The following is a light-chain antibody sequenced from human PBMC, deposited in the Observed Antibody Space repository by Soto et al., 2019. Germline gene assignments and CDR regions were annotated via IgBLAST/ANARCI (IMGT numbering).Light chain of an antibody. CDR1: QSVSNN. Sequence: EIMMTQSPAPLSVSPGERATLSCRASQSVSNNLAWYQQKPGQAHMLLIYYASTRATGIPARFSGSGSGTEFTLTISSLQSEAFALYYCQHYNNWPPITFGQGTRLEIK. CDR3: QHYNNWPPIT. J-gene: IGKJ5*01. V-gene: IGKV3-15*01. CDR2: YAS.